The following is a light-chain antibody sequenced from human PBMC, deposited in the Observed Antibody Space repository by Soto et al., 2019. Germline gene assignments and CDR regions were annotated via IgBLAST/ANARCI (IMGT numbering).Light chain of an antibody. J-gene: IGKJ2*01. CDR3: QQYDNLPYT. CDR1: QDISDY. CDR2: DAS. V-gene: IGKV1-33*01. Sequence: DIQMTQSPSSLSASVGDRVTITCQASQDISDYLNWYQQIPGKAPKLLIYDASNLETGVPSRFSGSGSGTDFTFTIRSLQPEDIGTYYCQQYDNLPYTFGQGTKLEMK.